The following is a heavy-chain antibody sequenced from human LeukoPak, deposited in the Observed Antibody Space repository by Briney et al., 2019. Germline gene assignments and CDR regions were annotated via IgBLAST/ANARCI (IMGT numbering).Heavy chain of an antibody. CDR2: IYYSGST. D-gene: IGHD6-13*01. CDR1: GGSISSSSYY. Sequence: PSETLSLTCTVSGGSISSSSYYWGWTRQPPGKGLEWIGSIYYSGSTYYNPSLKSRVTISVDTSKNQFSLRLSSVTAADTAVYYCARHERAAAAYYFDYWGQGTLVTVSS. J-gene: IGHJ4*02. CDR3: ARHERAAAAYYFDY. V-gene: IGHV4-39*01.